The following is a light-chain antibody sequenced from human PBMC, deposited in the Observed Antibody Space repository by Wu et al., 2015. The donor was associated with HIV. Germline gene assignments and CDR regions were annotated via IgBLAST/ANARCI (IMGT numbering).Light chain of an antibody. J-gene: IGKJ3*01. V-gene: IGKV3-20*01. CDR2: GAS. CDR1: QSVRGNY. CDR3: QQYGNSPRT. Sequence: EIVLTQSPGTLSLSPGERATLSCRASQSVRGNYLAWYQQKAGQAPRLLIFGASTRATGIPDRFSGIGSGTDFTLTISRLEPEDFAVYYCQQYGNSPRTFGPGTKVDI.